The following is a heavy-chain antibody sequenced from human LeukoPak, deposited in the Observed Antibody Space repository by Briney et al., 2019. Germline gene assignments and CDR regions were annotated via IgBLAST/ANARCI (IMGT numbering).Heavy chain of an antibody. CDR2: IRYDGSNK. J-gene: IGHJ6*03. Sequence: GGSLRLSCAASGFTFSSYGMHWVRQAPGKGLEWVAFIRYDGSNKYHADSVKGRFTISRDNAKNSLYLQMNSLRAEDTAVYYCARGDSSSWYSYYYMDVWGKGTTVTVSS. CDR3: ARGDSSSWYSYYYMDV. CDR1: GFTFSSYG. V-gene: IGHV3-30*02. D-gene: IGHD6-13*01.